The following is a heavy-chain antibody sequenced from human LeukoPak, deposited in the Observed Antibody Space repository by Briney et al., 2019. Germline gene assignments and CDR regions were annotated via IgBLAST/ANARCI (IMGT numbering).Heavy chain of an antibody. D-gene: IGHD2-21*01. CDR3: ATSLFLNTEAPGY. Sequence: ASQTLSLTCTVSGGSISSGGYYWSWIRQPPGKGLEWIGYIYHSGSTYYNPSLKSRVTISVDTSKNQFSLDLRSVTAADTAVYFCATSLFLNTEAPGYWGQGTLVTVSS. J-gene: IGHJ4*02. V-gene: IGHV4-30-2*01. CDR2: IYHSGST. CDR1: GGSISSGGYY.